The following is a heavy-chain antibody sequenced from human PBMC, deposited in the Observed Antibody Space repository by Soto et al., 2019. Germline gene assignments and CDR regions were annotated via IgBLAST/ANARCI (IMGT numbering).Heavy chain of an antibody. V-gene: IGHV4-59*01. CDR2: MYYSGST. J-gene: IGHJ4*02. Sequence: SETLSLTCTVSVESISIYYWSWIRQPPGKGLEWIGYMYYSGSTNYNPSLKSRVTISVDTSKSQFSLKLSSVTAADTAVYYCARDAGGPADYWGQGTLVTVSS. CDR3: ARDAGGPADY. CDR1: VESISIYY. D-gene: IGHD2-15*01.